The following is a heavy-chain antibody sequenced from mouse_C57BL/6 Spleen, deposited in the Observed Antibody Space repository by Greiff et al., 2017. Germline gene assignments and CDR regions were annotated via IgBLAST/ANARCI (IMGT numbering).Heavy chain of an antibody. CDR1: GYTFTTYP. V-gene: IGHV1-47*01. D-gene: IGHD2-3*01. Sequence: QVQLKESGAELVKPGASVKMSCKASGYTFTTYPIEWMKQNHGKSLEWIGNFPPYNDDTNYNEKFKGKGTLTVEKSSSTVYLELSRLTSADSAVYYYARIGDGYYEDYWGQGTTLTVAS. CDR2: FPPYNDDT. J-gene: IGHJ2*01. CDR3: ARIGDGYYEDY.